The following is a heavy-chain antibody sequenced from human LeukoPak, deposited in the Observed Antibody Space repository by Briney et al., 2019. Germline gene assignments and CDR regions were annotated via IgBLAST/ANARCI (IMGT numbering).Heavy chain of an antibody. D-gene: IGHD2-21*01. J-gene: IGHJ1*01. Sequence: PGGSLRLSCAASGFTFSSYAMSWVRQAPGKGLEWVSAISGSGGSTYYADSVKGRSTISRDNSKNTLYLQMNSLRAEDTAVYYCAKDQTGSAYCGGDCYPEYFQHWGQGTLVTVSS. CDR2: ISGSGGST. CDR3: AKDQTGSAYCGGDCYPEYFQH. V-gene: IGHV3-23*01. CDR1: GFTFSSYA.